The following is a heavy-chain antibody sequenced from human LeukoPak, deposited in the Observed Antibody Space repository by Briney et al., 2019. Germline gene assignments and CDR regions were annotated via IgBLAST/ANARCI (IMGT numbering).Heavy chain of an antibody. D-gene: IGHD3-10*01. CDR1: GGSISSSSYY. Sequence: PSETLSLTCTVSGGSISSSSYYWGWIRQPPGKGLEWIGSIYYSGSTYYNPSLKSRVTISVATSKNQFPLKLSSVTAAAPAVYSCARVLWFGELFPLYYFDYWGQGTLVTVSS. V-gene: IGHV4-39*01. CDR2: IYYSGST. J-gene: IGHJ4*02. CDR3: ARVLWFGELFPLYYFDY.